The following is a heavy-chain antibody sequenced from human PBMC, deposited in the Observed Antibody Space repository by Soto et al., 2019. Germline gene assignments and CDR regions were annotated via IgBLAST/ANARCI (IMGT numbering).Heavy chain of an antibody. D-gene: IGHD3-3*01. Sequence: SETLSLTCTVSGGSISSYYWSWIRQPPGKGLEWIGYIYYSGSTNYNPSLKSRVPISVDTSKNQFSLKLSSVTAADTAVYYCARGIEDYDFWSGSRPRVSLYYYYYMDVWGKGTTVTVSS. CDR1: GGSISSYY. CDR3: ARGIEDYDFWSGSRPRVSLYYYYYMDV. J-gene: IGHJ6*03. V-gene: IGHV4-59*01. CDR2: IYYSGST.